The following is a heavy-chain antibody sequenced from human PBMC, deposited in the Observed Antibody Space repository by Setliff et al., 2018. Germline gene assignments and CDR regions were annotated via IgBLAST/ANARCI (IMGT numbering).Heavy chain of an antibody. Sequence: GASVKVSCKASGYTFTSYDINWVRQATGQGLEWMGIVNPSGGKTTLSQKFQGRVTFTADDSATTTYMELSSLTSEDTAIFYCARNMGMGQRDYFDYWGRGTLVTVSS. V-gene: IGHV1-46*01. CDR2: VNPSGGKT. CDR1: GYTFTSYD. CDR3: ARNMGMGQRDYFDY. J-gene: IGHJ4*02. D-gene: IGHD6-13*01.